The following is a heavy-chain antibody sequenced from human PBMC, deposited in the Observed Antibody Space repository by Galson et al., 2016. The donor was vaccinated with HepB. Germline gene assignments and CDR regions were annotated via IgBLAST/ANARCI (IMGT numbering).Heavy chain of an antibody. CDR3: ATFLEYASSWFEDEYLQH. V-gene: IGHV1-18*01. CDR2: ISAYNGHT. D-gene: IGHD6-13*01. J-gene: IGHJ1*01. CDR1: GYTFTNYG. Sequence: SVKVSCKASGYTFTNYGISWVRQAPGQGLEWMGWISAYNGHTNYAQKLQGRVTMTTDTSTSTAYMELRSLRSEDTAVYYCATFLEYASSWFEDEYLQHWGQCTLVSVSS.